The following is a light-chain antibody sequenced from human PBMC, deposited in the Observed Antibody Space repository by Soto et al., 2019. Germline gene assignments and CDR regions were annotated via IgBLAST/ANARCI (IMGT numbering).Light chain of an antibody. CDR1: QFMSVW. CDR3: QQYNSFPLT. CDR2: KAS. V-gene: IGKV1-5*03. J-gene: IGKJ3*01. Sequence: DIQMTQSPSTLSASVGDRVTITCRASQFMSVWLAWYQQKPGTAPKLLIYKASSLECGVPTRFSGSGSGTEFTLTISSLQPDDSATYYCQQYNSFPLTFGPGTKVDIK.